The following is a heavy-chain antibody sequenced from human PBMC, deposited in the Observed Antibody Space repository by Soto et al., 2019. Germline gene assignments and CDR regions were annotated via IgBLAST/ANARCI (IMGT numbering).Heavy chain of an antibody. Sequence: SETLSLTCTVSGGSISSYYWSWIRQPPGKGLEWIGYIYYSGSTNYNPSLKSRVTISVDTSKNQFSLKLSSVTAADTAVYYCAATALAPVCMDAGGKGTPVTVPS. CDR2: IYYSGST. J-gene: IGHJ6*04. CDR3: AATALAPVCMDA. D-gene: IGHD4-17*01. CDR1: GGSISSYY. V-gene: IGHV4-59*01.